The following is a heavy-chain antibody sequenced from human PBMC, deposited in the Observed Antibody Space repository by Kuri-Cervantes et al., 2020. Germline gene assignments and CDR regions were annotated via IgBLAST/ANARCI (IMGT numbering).Heavy chain of an antibody. CDR2: IYTSGST. D-gene: IGHD3-10*01. Sequence: SETLSLTCTASGGSISSYYWSWIRQPAGKGLEWIGRIYTSGSTNYNPSLKSRVTMSVDTSKNQFSLKLSSVTAADTAVYYCAGIRDSRGKWYFDYWGQGTLVTVSS. CDR1: GGSISSYY. CDR3: AGIRDSRGKWYFDY. V-gene: IGHV4-4*07. J-gene: IGHJ4*02.